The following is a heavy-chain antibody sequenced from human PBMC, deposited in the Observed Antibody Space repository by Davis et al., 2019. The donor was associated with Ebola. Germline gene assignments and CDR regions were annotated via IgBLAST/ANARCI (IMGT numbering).Heavy chain of an antibody. CDR2: IYYTGSA. V-gene: IGHV4-59*03. D-gene: IGHD3-10*01. CDR1: GVSISRHY. CDR3: SERGSSV. J-gene: IGHJ4*02. Sequence: PSETLSLTCTVSGVSISRHYWSWIRQPPGKRLEWIGSIYYTGSAYYHSPFASRATISVDTSKNQFSLKLTSVTAADTAMYYCSERGSSVWGQGTLVTVSS.